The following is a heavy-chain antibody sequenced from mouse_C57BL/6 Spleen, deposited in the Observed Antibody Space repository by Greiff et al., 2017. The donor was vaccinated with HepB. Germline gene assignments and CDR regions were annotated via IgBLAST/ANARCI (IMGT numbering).Heavy chain of an antibody. V-gene: IGHV5-16*01. J-gene: IGHJ2*01. CDR1: GFTFSDYY. CDR2: INYDGSST. D-gene: IGHD2-4*01. Sequence: EVKVEESEGGLVQPGSSMKLSCTASGFTFSDYYMAWVRQVPEKGLEWVANINYDGSSTYYLDSLKSRFIISRDNVKNILYLQMSSLKSEDTATYYCARDDYDYDQFDYWGQGTTLTVSS. CDR3: ARDDYDYDQFDY.